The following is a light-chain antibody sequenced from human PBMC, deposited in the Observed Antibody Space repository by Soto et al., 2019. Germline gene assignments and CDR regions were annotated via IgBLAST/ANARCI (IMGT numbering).Light chain of an antibody. V-gene: IGLV2-14*01. Sequence: QSALTQPASVSGSLGQSITISCPGTSSDVGDYDSVSWYQEHPGKAPKLMICDVTNRPSGVSNRFSGSKSGNTASLTISGLQAEDEADYYCSSYTRTSTQVFGTGTKLTVL. CDR2: DVT. CDR1: SSDVGDYDS. CDR3: SSYTRTSTQV. J-gene: IGLJ1*01.